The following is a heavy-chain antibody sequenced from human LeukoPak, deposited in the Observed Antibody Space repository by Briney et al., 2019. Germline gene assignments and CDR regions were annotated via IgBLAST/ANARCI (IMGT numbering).Heavy chain of an antibody. CDR3: ARDLAGEIPFDY. D-gene: IGHD2-21*01. J-gene: IGHJ4*02. CDR1: GGSISSGGYS. Sequence: PSETLSLTCAVSGGSISSGGYSWSWIRQPPGKGLEWIGYIYHSGSTYYNPSLKSRVTISVDRSKNQFSLKLSSVTAADTAVYYCARDLAGEIPFDYWGQGTLVTVSS. V-gene: IGHV4-30-2*01. CDR2: IYHSGST.